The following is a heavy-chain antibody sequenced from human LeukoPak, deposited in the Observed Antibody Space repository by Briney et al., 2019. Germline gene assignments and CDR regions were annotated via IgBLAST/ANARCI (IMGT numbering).Heavy chain of an antibody. CDR3: AKMGYDDAWGSPESPIDF. J-gene: IGHJ4*02. V-gene: IGHV3-48*03. CDR1: GFTFINHE. D-gene: IGHD3-16*01. Sequence: GGSLRLSCAASGFTFINHEMNWVRQAPGKGLEWISHISSSGSAIHYADSVKGRFTMSRDNTKNSLYLQMNSLRGDDTAVYYCAKMGYDDAWGSPESPIDFWGQGTLVIVSS. CDR2: ISSSGSAI.